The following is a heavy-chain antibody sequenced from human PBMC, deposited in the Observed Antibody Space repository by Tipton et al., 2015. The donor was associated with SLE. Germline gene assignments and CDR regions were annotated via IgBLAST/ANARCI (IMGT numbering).Heavy chain of an antibody. CDR3: AKRGVVGAHFFEY. J-gene: IGHJ4*02. CDR1: GVTIFEHA. CDR2: IMWNRGRI. Sequence: SLRLSCAVSGVTIFEHAITWVRQVPGKGLEWVSGIMWNRGRIGYADSVKGRFTISRDNAKNSLYLQMNSLRADDTALYYCAKRGVVGAHFFEYWGQGTLVTVSS. V-gene: IGHV3-9*01. D-gene: IGHD2-15*01.